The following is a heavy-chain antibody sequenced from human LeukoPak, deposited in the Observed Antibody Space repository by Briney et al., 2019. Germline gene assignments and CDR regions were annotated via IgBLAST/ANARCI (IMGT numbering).Heavy chain of an antibody. CDR1: GFTFSSYA. CDR3: ARPNRPPYGDPTWDY. D-gene: IGHD4-17*01. Sequence: GGSLRLSCAASGFTFSSYAMSWVRQAPGKGLEWVANIKQDGSEKYYVDSVKGRFTISRDNAKNSLYLQMNSLRAEDTAVYYCARPNRPPYGDPTWDYWGQGTLVTVSS. V-gene: IGHV3-7*01. CDR2: IKQDGSEK. J-gene: IGHJ4*02.